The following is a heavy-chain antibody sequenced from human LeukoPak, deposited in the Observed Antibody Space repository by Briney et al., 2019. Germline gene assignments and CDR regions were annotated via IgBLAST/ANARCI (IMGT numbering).Heavy chain of an antibody. V-gene: IGHV4-38-2*01. CDR3: ARAWGFGESLDY. CDR2: IYHSGST. D-gene: IGHD3-10*01. CDR1: GYSISSGYY. Sequence: SETLSLTCAVSGYSISSGYYWGWIRQPPGKGLEWIGSIYHSGSTYYNPSLKSRVTISVDKSKNQFSLKLSSVTAADTAVYYCARAWGFGESLDYWGQGTLVTVSS. J-gene: IGHJ4*02.